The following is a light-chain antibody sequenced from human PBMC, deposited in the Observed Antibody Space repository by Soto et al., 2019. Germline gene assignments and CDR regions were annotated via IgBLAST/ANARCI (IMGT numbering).Light chain of an antibody. V-gene: IGKV1-16*01. CDR1: QGTDTY. J-gene: IGKJ5*01. CDR2: AAS. CDR3: QHYNGYPQT. Sequence: QLTESPSSLSASVGDSVTITCRASQGTDTYLAWFQQKLGKAPKTLIYAASSLHSGVPSRFSGSGFGTDFTLTISSLKPEDFATYYCQHYNGYPQTFGQGTRLEI.